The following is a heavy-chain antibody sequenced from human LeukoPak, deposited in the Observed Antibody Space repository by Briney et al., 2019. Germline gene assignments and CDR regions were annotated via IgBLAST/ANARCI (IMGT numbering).Heavy chain of an antibody. D-gene: IGHD2-2*01. CDR2: IRFDGSNK. CDR3: ANDLYKYCTITSCFPDS. J-gene: IGHJ4*02. V-gene: IGHV3-30*02. CDR1: GFTFNYYG. Sequence: PGGSLRLSFAASGFTFNYYGMHWVRQPPARGLDGVAFIRFDGSNKYYADSVKGRFTFSRDNSKNTLYLQMNSLRPEDTAMYYCANDLYKYCTITSCFPDSWGQGTLVAVSS.